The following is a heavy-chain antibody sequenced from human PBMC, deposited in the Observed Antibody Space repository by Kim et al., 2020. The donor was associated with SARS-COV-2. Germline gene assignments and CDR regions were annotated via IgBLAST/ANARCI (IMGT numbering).Heavy chain of an antibody. CDR2: LYSGGST. CDR3: ARDEYYYDSSGYYEYYFDY. D-gene: IGHD3-22*01. V-gene: IGHV3-66*01. Sequence: GGSLRLSCAASGFTVSSNSISWVRQAPGKGLEWVSILYSGGSTYYADSVKGRFTISRDNSNNTLYLQMNSLRAEDTAVYYCARDEYYYDSSGYYEYYFDYWGQGTLVTVSS. J-gene: IGHJ4*02. CDR1: GFTVSSNS.